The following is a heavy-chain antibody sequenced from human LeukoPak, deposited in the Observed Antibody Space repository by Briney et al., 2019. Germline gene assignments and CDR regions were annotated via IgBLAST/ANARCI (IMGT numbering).Heavy chain of an antibody. CDR3: ARDRLAGRYSSGWYDY. CDR2: IYSGGST. V-gene: IGHV3-53*01. J-gene: IGHJ4*02. Sequence: GGSLRLSCAASGFTISSNYMSWVRQAPGKGLEWVSVIYSGGSTYYADSVKGRFTISRDNSKNTLYLQMYSLRAEDTAVYYCARDRLAGRYSSGWYDYWGQGTLVTVSS. CDR1: GFTISSNY. D-gene: IGHD6-19*01.